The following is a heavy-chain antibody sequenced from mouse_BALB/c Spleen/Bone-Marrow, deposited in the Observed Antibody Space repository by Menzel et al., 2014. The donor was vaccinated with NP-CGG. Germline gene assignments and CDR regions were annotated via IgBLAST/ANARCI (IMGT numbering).Heavy chain of an antibody. D-gene: IGHD1-1*01. J-gene: IGHJ1*01. CDR3: ARVTTDWYFDV. Sequence: VQLQQSGPELVKSGASVKISCKASGYSFTGYFMNWVIQSHGKSLEWIGRINPYNGDSFYNQKFKGKATLTVDKSSSTAHMELRSLASEDSAVYYCARVTTDWYFDVWGAGTTVTVSS. CDR2: INPYNGDS. CDR1: GYSFTGYF. V-gene: IGHV1-20*02.